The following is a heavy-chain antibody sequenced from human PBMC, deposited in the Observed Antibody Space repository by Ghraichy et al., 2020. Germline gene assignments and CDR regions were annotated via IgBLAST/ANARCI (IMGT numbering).Heavy chain of an antibody. CDR3: ATRSRRYDILTGYYFDY. CDR2: IYYSGST. CDR1: GGSISSSGYY. D-gene: IGHD3-9*01. Sequence: SLTCTVSGGSISSSGYYWGWIRQPPGKGLEWIGSIYYSGSTYYNPSLKSRVTISVDTSKNQFSLRLSSVTAADTAVYYCATRSRRYDILTGYYFDYWGQGTLVTVSS. J-gene: IGHJ4*02. V-gene: IGHV4-39*01.